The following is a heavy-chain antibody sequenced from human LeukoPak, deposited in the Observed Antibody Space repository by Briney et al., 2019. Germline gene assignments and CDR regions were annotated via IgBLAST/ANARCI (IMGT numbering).Heavy chain of an antibody. J-gene: IGHJ5*02. CDR1: GGSISSYY. CDR3: ASLHTYYDFWSGYFRHGWFDP. Sequence: SSETLSLTCTVSGGSISSYYWSWIRQPPGKGLEWIGYIYTSGSTNYNPSLKSRVTISVDTSKNQFSLKLSSVTAADTAVYYCASLHTYYDFWSGYFRHGWFDPWGQGTLVTVSS. CDR2: IYTSGST. V-gene: IGHV4-4*09. D-gene: IGHD3-3*01.